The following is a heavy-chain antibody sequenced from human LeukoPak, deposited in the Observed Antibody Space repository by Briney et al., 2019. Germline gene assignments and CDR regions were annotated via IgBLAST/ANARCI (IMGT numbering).Heavy chain of an antibody. V-gene: IGHV1-46*01. CDR1: GHSLTSYS. CDR3: ARGFDGLRLKGQYFDY. CDR2: INPSGGST. J-gene: IGHJ4*02. Sequence: AASVKVSCKAFGHSLTSYSMHWVRQAPGQGLEWMGIINPSGGSTSYAQKFQGRVTMTRDTSTSTVYMEVTSLRSEDTAVYYCARGFDGLRLKGQYFDYWGQGTLVTVSS. D-gene: IGHD5/OR15-5a*01.